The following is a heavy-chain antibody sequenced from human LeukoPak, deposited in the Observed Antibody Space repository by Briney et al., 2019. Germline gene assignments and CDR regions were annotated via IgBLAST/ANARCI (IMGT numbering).Heavy chain of an antibody. CDR1: GYTFTSYG. Sequence: ASVKVSCKASGYTFTSYGISWVRQAPGQGLEWMGWIGAYNGNTNYAQKLQDRVTMTTDTSTSTAYMELRSLRSDDTAVYYCATYDILTGYYKSLDYWGQGTLVTVSS. D-gene: IGHD3-9*01. CDR2: IGAYNGNT. J-gene: IGHJ4*02. V-gene: IGHV1-18*01. CDR3: ATYDILTGYYKSLDY.